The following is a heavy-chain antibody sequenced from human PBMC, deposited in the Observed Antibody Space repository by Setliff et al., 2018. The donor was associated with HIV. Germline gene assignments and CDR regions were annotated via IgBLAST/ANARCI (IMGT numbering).Heavy chain of an antibody. J-gene: IGHJ4*02. V-gene: IGHV4-4*09. D-gene: IGHD6-19*01. Sequence: SETLSLTCTVSGGSINSYYWSWIRQPPGKGLEWIGHIYTSGSVNYNPSLNSRVTISVDTSKNQFSLKVNSVTAADTAVYYCARSPRIGVAGEFEYWGQGTLVTVSS. CDR1: GGSINSYY. CDR2: IYTSGSV. CDR3: ARSPRIGVAGEFEY.